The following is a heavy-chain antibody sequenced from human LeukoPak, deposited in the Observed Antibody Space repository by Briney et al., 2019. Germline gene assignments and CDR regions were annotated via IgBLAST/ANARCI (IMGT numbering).Heavy chain of an antibody. CDR1: GFTFSSYE. J-gene: IGHJ4*02. D-gene: IGHD2-2*01. Sequence: GGSLRLSCAASGFTFSSYEMNWVRQAPGKGLEWVSYISRSGSTIYYADSVKGRFTISRDNAKNSLYLQMNSLRAEDTAVYYCASYCSSTSCYVSDYWGQGTLVTVSS. CDR2: ISRSGSTI. V-gene: IGHV3-48*03. CDR3: ASYCSSTSCYVSDY.